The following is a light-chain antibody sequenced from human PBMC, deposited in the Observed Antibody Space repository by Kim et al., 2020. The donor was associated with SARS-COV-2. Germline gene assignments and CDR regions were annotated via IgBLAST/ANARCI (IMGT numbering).Light chain of an antibody. Sequence: QSVTITCTGPSRDIGSYHRVSWYRQPPGSAPKLIIFDVTERPSGVPDRFSGSKSDTTASLTISGLQPEDEADYYCSSYTLRTTWVFGGGTQLTVL. V-gene: IGLV2-18*02. CDR3: SSYTLRTTWV. J-gene: IGLJ3*02. CDR2: DVT. CDR1: SRDIGSYHR.